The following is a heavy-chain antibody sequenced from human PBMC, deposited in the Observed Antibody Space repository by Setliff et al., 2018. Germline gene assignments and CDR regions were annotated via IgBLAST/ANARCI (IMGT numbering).Heavy chain of an antibody. CDR1: GGSISTYY. CDR2: VYYSGIA. D-gene: IGHD3-10*01. V-gene: IGHV4-59*01. CDR3: ARAGYYGSGTYTL. Sequence: SETLSLTCTVSGGSISTYYWSWIRQPPGKGLEWIGYVYYSGIANYSPSLKSRLTISVDTSKNQFSLKLRSVTAADTAVYYCARAGYYGSGTYTLRGQGTLVTV. J-gene: IGHJ4*02.